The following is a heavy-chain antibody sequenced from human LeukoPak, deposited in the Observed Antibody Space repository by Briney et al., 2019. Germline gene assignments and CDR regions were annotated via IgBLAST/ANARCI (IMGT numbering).Heavy chain of an antibody. V-gene: IGHV3-15*01. D-gene: IGHD2-2*01. CDR3: TTDPHRRVGYPMPEVFDY. CDR1: GFTFSNAW. J-gene: IGHJ4*02. CDR2: IKSKTDGGTT. Sequence: PGGSLRLSCAASGFTFSNAWMSWVRQAPGKGLEWVGRIKSKTDGGTTDYAAPVKGRFTISRDDSKNTLYLQMNSLKTEDTAVYYCTTDPHRRVGYPMPEVFDYWGQGTLVTVSS.